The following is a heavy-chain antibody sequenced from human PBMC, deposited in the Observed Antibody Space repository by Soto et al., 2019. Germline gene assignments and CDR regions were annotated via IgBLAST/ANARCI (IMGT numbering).Heavy chain of an antibody. CDR3: GAAMDMSWFVP. CDR1: GGTFSSYT. Sequence: QVQLVQSGAEVKKPGSSVKVSCKASGGTFSSYTINWVRQAPGQGLEWMGRIIPIIALANYAQQVQDRVTITAHTPTNPADMELSSLRSEDTAVYYCGAAMDMSWFVPWGQGTPVTVSS. J-gene: IGHJ5*02. V-gene: IGHV1-69*02. CDR2: IIPIIALA. D-gene: IGHD5-18*01.